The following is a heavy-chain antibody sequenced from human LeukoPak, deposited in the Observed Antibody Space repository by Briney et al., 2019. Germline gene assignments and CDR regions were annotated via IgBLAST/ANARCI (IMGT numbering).Heavy chain of an antibody. CDR2: IYYSGST. D-gene: IGHD3-22*01. J-gene: IGHJ5*02. V-gene: IGHV4-31*03. CDR3: ARDLREDSSGNNWFDP. CDR1: GGSISSGGYY. Sequence: PSQTLSLTCTVPGGSISSGGYYWSWIRQHPGKGLEWIGYIYYSGSTYYNPSLKSRVTISVDTSKNQFSLKLSSVTAADTAVYYCARDLREDSSGNNWFDPWGQGTLVTVSS.